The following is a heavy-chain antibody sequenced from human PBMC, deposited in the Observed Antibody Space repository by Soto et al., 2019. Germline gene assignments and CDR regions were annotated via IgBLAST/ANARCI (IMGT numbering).Heavy chain of an antibody. V-gene: IGHV4-30-2*01. J-gene: IGHJ4*02. CDR1: GGSISSGGYS. CDR2: IYHSGST. CDR3: AIADCSGRSCYFDY. D-gene: IGHD2-15*01. Sequence: SETLSLTCAVSGGSISSGGYSWSWIRQPPGKGLEWIGYIYHSGSTYYNPSLKSRVTISVDRSKNQFSLKLSSVTAADTAVYYCAIADCSGRSCYFDYWGQGTLVTVSS.